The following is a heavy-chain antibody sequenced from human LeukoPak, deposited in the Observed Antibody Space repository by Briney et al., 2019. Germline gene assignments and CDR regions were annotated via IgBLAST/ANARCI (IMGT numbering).Heavy chain of an antibody. J-gene: IGHJ3*02. V-gene: IGHV3-23*01. CDR2: ISGSGGST. Sequence: PGGSLRLSRAASGFTFSSYAMGWVRQAPGKGLEWVSAISGSGGSTYYADSVKGRFTISRDNSKNTLYLQMNSLRAGDTAVYYCAKVRRSSGWYRGAFDIWGQGTMVTVSS. CDR3: AKVRRSSGWYRGAFDI. D-gene: IGHD6-19*01. CDR1: GFTFSSYA.